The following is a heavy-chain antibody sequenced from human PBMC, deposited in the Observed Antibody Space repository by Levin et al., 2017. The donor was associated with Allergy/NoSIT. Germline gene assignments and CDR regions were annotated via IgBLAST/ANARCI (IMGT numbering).Heavy chain of an antibody. CDR3: ARETLQGSNYGDYAPFDY. CDR1: GGTFSSYA. CDR2: IIPIFGTA. Sequence: PRASVKVSCKASGGTFSSYAISWVRQAPGQGLEWMGGIIPIFGTANYAQKFQGRVTITADESTSTAYMELSSLRSEDTAVYYCARETLQGSNYGDYAPFDYWGQGTLVTVSS. J-gene: IGHJ4*02. D-gene: IGHD4-17*01. V-gene: IGHV1-69*13.